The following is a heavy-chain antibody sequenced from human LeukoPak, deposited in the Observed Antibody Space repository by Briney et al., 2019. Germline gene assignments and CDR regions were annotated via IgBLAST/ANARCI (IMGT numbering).Heavy chain of an antibody. CDR1: GGSFSGYY. J-gene: IGHJ4*02. CDR2: INHSGST. V-gene: IGHV4-34*01. D-gene: IGHD2/OR15-2a*01. CDR3: ARAGVSMAHFDY. Sequence: PSESLSLTCAVYGGSFSGYYWSWIRQPPGKGLEWIGEINHSGSTNYNPSLKSRVTISVDTSKNQFSLKLSSVTAADTAVYYCARAGVSMAHFDYWGQGTLVTVSS.